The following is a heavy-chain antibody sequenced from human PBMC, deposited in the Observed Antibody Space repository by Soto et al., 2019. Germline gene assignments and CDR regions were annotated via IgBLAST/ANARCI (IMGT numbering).Heavy chain of an antibody. V-gene: IGHV1-3*01. D-gene: IGHD6-13*01. CDR1: GYTFTSYA. CDR2: INAGNGNT. J-gene: IGHJ5*02. CDR3: AREDGGAAAGGGWFDP. Sequence: QVQLVQSGAEVKKPGASVKVSCKASGYTFTSYAMHWVRQAPGQRLEWMGWINAGNGNTKYSQKFQGRVTITRDTSASTAYMELSSLRSEDTAVYYCAREDGGAAAGGGWFDPWGQGTLVTVSS.